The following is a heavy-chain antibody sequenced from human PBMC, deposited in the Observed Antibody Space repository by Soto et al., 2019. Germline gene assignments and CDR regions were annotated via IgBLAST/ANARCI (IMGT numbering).Heavy chain of an antibody. CDR2: IMPIFGRP. D-gene: IGHD6-19*01. Sequence: QVQLVQSGAEVTKPGSSVKVSCKASGGTFNNYAFSWVRQAPGQGLEWLGGIMPIFGRPDYAQKFRDRVTITADESTTTAHMELSSLRSEETAVYYCATWLKEAGIGGNYYNAMDVWCQGTTGTVA. CDR3: ATWLKEAGIGGNYYNAMDV. CDR1: GGTFNNYA. V-gene: IGHV1-69*12. J-gene: IGHJ6*02.